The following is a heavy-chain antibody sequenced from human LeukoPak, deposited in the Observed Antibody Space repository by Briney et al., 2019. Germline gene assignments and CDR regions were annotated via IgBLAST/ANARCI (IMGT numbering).Heavy chain of an antibody. CDR2: ISYDGSNK. V-gene: IGHV3-30*04. CDR1: GFTFSSYA. J-gene: IGHJ4*02. Sequence: GGSLRLSCAASGFTFSSYAMHWVRQAPGKGLEWVAVISYDGSNKYYADSVKGRFTISRDNAKNSLYLQMNSLRDEDTAVYYCARGNSGYDLNFDYWGQGTLVTVSS. CDR3: ARGNSGYDLNFDY. D-gene: IGHD5-12*01.